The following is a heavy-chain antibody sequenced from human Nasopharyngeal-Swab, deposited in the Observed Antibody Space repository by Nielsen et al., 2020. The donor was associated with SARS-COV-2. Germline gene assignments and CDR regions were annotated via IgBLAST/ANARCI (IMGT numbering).Heavy chain of an antibody. CDR3: ARGVVVPAANPLWWFDP. CDR2: ISSSSSYI. V-gene: IGHV3-21*01. CDR1: GFTFSGYS. Sequence: GESLKISCAASGFTFSGYSMNWVRQAPGKGLEWVSSISSSSSYIYYADSVKGRFTISRDNAKNSLYLQMNSLRAEDTAVYYCARGVVVPAANPLWWFDPWGQGTLVTVSS. D-gene: IGHD2-2*01. J-gene: IGHJ5*02.